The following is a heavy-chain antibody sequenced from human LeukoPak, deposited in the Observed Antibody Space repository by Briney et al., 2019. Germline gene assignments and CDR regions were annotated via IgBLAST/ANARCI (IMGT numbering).Heavy chain of an antibody. CDR2: INHSGST. J-gene: IGHJ4*02. V-gene: IGHV4-34*01. D-gene: IGHD5-18*01. CDR1: GGSFSGYY. Sequence: SETLSLTCAVYGGSFSGYYWSWIRQPPGKGLEWIGAINHSGSTNYNPSLKSRVTMSVDTSKNQFSLKLSSVTAADTAVYYCARDRSGYSYGPFDYWGQGTLVTVSS. CDR3: ARDRSGYSYGPFDY.